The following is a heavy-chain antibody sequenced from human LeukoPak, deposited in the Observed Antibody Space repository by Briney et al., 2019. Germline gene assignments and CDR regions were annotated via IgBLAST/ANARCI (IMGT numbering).Heavy chain of an antibody. CDR3: ARGGGGVDY. CDR2: IKQDGGEK. J-gene: IGHJ4*02. D-gene: IGHD3-10*01. CDR1: GFTFSSYA. Sequence: GGSLRLSCAASGFTFSSYAMSWVRQTPGKGLEWVANIKQDGGEKHYVDSVEGRFTISRDNAKSALYLQMNSLRAEDTAVYYCARGGGGVDYWGQGTLVTVSS. V-gene: IGHV3-7*03.